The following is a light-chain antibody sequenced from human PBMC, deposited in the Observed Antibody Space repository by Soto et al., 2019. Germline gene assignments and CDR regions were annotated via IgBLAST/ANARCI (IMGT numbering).Light chain of an antibody. V-gene: IGKV3-11*01. Sequence: EIVLTQSPATLSLSPGERATLSCRASQSVSSYFAWYQQKPGQAPRLLIYDASNRATGIPARFSGSGSGTDFTLTISSLEPYDFAVYYCQQRGNWPVTFGQGTRVDIK. CDR2: DAS. J-gene: IGKJ1*01. CDR3: QQRGNWPVT. CDR1: QSVSSY.